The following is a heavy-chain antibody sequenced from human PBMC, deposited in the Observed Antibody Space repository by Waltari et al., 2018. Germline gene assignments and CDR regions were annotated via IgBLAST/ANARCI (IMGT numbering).Heavy chain of an antibody. D-gene: IGHD3-3*01. V-gene: IGHV4-38-2*02. J-gene: IGHJ5*02. CDR3: ARDSGRITIFGVAQWREPWFDP. CDR1: GYSLSSGYS. Sequence: QVQLQESGPGLVKPSETLSLTCAVSGYSLSSGYSWGWIRQPPGKGLEWIGSIYQSGSTYYNPSLKSRVTISVDTSKNQFSLKLSSVTAADTAVYYCARDSGRITIFGVAQWREPWFDPWGQGTLVTVSS. CDR2: IYQSGST.